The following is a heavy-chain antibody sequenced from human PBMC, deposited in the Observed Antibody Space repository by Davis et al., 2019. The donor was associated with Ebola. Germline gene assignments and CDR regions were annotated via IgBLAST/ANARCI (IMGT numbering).Heavy chain of an antibody. Sequence: GESLKISCAASGFTFSHFGMHWVRQLPGKGLVWVSRINTDGGSTSYADSVEGRFTVSRDNAKNTLYVQMSSLRAEDTGIYYCGRVIFFPGIGMDIWGQGTTVTVSS. CDR3: GRVIFFPGIGMDI. V-gene: IGHV3-74*01. CDR1: GFTFSHFG. CDR2: INTDGGST. J-gene: IGHJ6*02. D-gene: IGHD1-14*01.